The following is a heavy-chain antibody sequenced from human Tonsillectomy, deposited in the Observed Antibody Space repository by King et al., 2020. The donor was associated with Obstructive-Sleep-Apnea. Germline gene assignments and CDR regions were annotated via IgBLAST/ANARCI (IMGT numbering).Heavy chain of an antibody. V-gene: IGHV3-30*18. J-gene: IGHJ4*02. CDR3: AKEASGWHHFDN. CDR1: GFTFSNYG. CDR2: ISFDGSNE. Sequence: VQLVESGGGAVQPGRSLRLSCAASGFTFSNYGMHWVRQAPVKGLEWVSVISFDGSNERYADSVKGRFTISRDNPKNTLHLQMNGLRAEDTAGYYCAKEASGWHHFDNWGLGTLVTVSS. D-gene: IGHD6-19*01.